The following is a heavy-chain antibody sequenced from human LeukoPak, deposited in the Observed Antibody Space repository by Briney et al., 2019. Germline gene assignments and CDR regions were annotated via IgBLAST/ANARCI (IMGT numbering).Heavy chain of an antibody. D-gene: IGHD6-25*01. J-gene: IGHJ4*02. Sequence: GSLRLSCAASEFAFYDYWMAWVRQAPGRRLEWVANINRDESEKYYVDSVKGRFTISRDNAKNSLYLQMNSLTAEDTAVYYCARERLLSAAGYFDHWGQGALVTVSS. V-gene: IGHV3-7*01. CDR2: INRDESEK. CDR1: EFAFYDYW. CDR3: ARERLLSAAGYFDH.